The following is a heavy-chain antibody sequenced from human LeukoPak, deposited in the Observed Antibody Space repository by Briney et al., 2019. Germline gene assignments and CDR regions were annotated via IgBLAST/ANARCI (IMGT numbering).Heavy chain of an antibody. V-gene: IGHV3-21*01. CDR1: GFTFSSYS. Sequence: GGSLRLSCAASGFTFSSYSMNWVRQAPGKGLEWVSSISSSSSYIYYADSVKGRFTISRDNAKNSLYLQMNSLRAEDTAVYYCARDPNGSHVEGFDYWGQGTLVTVSS. CDR3: ARDPNGSHVEGFDY. J-gene: IGHJ4*02. CDR2: ISSSSSYI. D-gene: IGHD1-26*01.